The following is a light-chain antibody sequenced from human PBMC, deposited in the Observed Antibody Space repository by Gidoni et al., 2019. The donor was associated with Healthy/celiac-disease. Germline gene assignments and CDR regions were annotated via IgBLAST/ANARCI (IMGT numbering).Light chain of an antibody. CDR3: QQYDKLPPNFT. CDR1: QDISNY. J-gene: IGKJ3*01. CDR2: DAS. Sequence: DIQMTQSPSSLSASVGDRVTITCQASQDISNYLNWYQQKPGKAPKLLIYDASNLETGVPSRFSGSGSGTDFTFTISSLQPEDIATYYCQQYDKLPPNFTFGHGTKVDIK. V-gene: IGKV1-33*01.